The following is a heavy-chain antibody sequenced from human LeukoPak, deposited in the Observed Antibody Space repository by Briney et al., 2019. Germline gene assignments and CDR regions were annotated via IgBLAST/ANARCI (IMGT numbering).Heavy chain of an antibody. J-gene: IGHJ3*02. CDR2: ISSSSSYI. Sequence: GGSLRLSCAASGFTFSSYSMNWVRQAPGKGLEWVSSISSSSSYIYYADAVKGRFTISRDNAKNALYLQMNSLRAEDTAVYYCARDCSSTSTSGKAFDIGGQGTMVTVSS. CDR3: ARDCSSTSTSGKAFDI. D-gene: IGHD2-2*01. V-gene: IGHV3-21*01. CDR1: GFTFSSYS.